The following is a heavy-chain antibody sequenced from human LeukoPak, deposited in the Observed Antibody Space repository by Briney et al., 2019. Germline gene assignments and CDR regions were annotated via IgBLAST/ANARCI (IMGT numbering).Heavy chain of an antibody. CDR2: ISAYNGNT. J-gene: IGHJ4*02. CDR1: GYTFTSYG. V-gene: IGHV1-18*01. D-gene: IGHD6-6*01. Sequence: ASVKVSYKASGYTFTSYGISWVRQAPGQGLEWMGWISAYNGNTNYAQKLQGRVTMTTDTSTSTAYMELSSLRSEDTAVYYCAARSSDFDYWGQGTLVTVSS. CDR3: AARSSDFDY.